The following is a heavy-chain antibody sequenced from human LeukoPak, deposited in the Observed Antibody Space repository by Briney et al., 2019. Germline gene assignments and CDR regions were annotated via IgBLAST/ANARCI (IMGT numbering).Heavy chain of an antibody. V-gene: IGHV3-21*01. D-gene: IGHD3-22*01. CDR1: GFTFSSYS. CDR3: ARIYDCSGPSFDY. Sequence: PGGSLRLSCAASGFTFSSYSMNWVRQAPGKGLEWVSSISSSSSYIYYADSVKGRFTISRDNAKNSLYLQMNSLRAEETAVYYCARIYDCSGPSFDYWGQGTLVTVSS. CDR2: ISSSSSYI. J-gene: IGHJ4*02.